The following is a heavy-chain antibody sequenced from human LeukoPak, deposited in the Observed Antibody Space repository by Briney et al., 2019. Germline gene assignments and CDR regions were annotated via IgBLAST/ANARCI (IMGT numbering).Heavy chain of an antibody. CDR3: ARGGEEAGAFDI. J-gene: IGHJ3*02. Sequence: GASVKVSCKASGYTFTNYYIHWVRQAPGQGLEWMGWISTYNGNTNYAQKLQGRVTMTTDTSTSTAYMELRSLRSDDTAVYYCARGGEEAGAFDIWGQGTMVTVSS. CDR2: ISTYNGNT. CDR1: GYTFTNYY. V-gene: IGHV1-18*04. D-gene: IGHD3-10*01.